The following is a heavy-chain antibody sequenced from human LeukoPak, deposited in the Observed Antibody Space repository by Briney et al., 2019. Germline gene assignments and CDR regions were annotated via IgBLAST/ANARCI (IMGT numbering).Heavy chain of an antibody. Sequence: SETLSLTCTVSGGSISSSSYYWGWIRQPPGKGLEWIGSIYYSGSTYYNPSLKSRVTISVDTSNNQFSLKLSSVTAADTAVYYCASPYYYGSGSYIDYWGQGTLVTVSS. V-gene: IGHV4-39*01. CDR1: GGSISSSSYY. CDR2: IYYSGST. D-gene: IGHD3-10*01. CDR3: ASPYYYGSGSYIDY. J-gene: IGHJ4*02.